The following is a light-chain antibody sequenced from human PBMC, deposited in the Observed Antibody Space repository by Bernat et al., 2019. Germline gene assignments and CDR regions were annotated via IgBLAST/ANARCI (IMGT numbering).Light chain of an antibody. J-gene: IGLJ3*02. CDR3: AVWDDSLNGWV. CDR1: SSNIGSNN. Sequence: QSVLTQPPSASGTPGQRVTISCSGSSSNIGSNNVNWYQQLPGTAPKLLIYTNNQRPSGVTDRFSGSKSGTSASLAISGLQSEDEADYYCAVWDDSLNGWVFGGGTKLTVL. CDR2: TNN. V-gene: IGLV1-44*01.